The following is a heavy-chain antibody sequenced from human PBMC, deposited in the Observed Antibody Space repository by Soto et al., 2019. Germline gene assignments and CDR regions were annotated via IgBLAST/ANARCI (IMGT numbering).Heavy chain of an antibody. CDR3: ARLYGSGSTRRVRIDY. V-gene: IGHV3-20*04. CDR1: GFTFDDYG. J-gene: IGHJ4*02. Sequence: EVQLVESGGGVVRPGGSLRLSCAASGFTFDDYGMSWVRQAPGKGLEWVSGINWNSGSTGYADSVKGRFTISRDNAKNSLYLQMNSLRAEDTALYYCARLYGSGSTRRVRIDYWGQGTLVTVSS. D-gene: IGHD3-10*01. CDR2: INWNSGST.